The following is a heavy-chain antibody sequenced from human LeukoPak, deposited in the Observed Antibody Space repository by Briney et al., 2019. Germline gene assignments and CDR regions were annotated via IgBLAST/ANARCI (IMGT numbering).Heavy chain of an antibody. D-gene: IGHD2-15*01. Sequence: SETLSLTCTVSGGSVSSGSYYWSWIRQPPGKGLEWIGYIYYSGSTNYNPSLKSRVTISVDTSKNQFSLKLSSVTAADTAVYCCARDVPFYCSGGSCYGNYFDYWGQGTLVTVSS. V-gene: IGHV4-61*01. CDR2: IYYSGST. CDR3: ARDVPFYCSGGSCYGNYFDY. CDR1: GGSVSSGSYY. J-gene: IGHJ4*02.